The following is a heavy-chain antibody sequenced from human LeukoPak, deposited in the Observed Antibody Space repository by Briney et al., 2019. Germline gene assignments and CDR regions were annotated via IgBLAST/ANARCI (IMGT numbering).Heavy chain of an antibody. Sequence: ASVKVSCKASGYTFTSYDINWVRQATGQGLEWMGGIIPIFGTANYAQKFQGRVTITTDESTSTAYMELSSLRSEDTAVYYCARGYGGYSYGWFNYWGQRTLVTVSS. J-gene: IGHJ4*02. CDR2: IIPIFGTA. CDR1: GYTFTSYD. D-gene: IGHD5-18*01. V-gene: IGHV1-69*05. CDR3: ARGYGGYSYGWFNY.